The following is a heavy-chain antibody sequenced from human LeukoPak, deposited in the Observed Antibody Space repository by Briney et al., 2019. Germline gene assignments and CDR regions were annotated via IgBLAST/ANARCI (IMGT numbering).Heavy chain of an antibody. CDR1: GFTFSNYW. J-gene: IGHJ4*02. CDR2: IKQYGSEK. Sequence: GGSLRLSFAASGFTFSNYWMSWVRQAPGRGLEWVANIKQYGSEKYYVDSVKGRFTISRDNAKNSLYLQMNSLRAEDTAVYYCARLRTFDYWGQGTLVTVSS. CDR3: ARLRTFDY. D-gene: IGHD1-14*01. V-gene: IGHV3-7*03.